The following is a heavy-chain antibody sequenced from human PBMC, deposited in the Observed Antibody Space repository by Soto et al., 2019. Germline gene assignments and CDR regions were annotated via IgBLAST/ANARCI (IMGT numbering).Heavy chain of an antibody. V-gene: IGHV3-74*03. J-gene: IGHJ6*02. CDR3: AKDVIHYYYYAMDV. CDR1: GVTFSYDW. D-gene: IGHD2-21*01. CDR2: IYSGGGTT. Sequence: GGSLRLSCAASGVTFSYDWMHWVRQTPEKGLVWVARIYSGGGTTTYADSVKGRFTISRDNSKNTLYLQMNNLRAEDTAVYYCAKDVIHYYYYAMDVWSQGTTVTVSS.